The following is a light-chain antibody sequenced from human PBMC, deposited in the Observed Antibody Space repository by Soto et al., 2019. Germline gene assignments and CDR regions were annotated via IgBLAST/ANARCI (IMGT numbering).Light chain of an antibody. CDR2: AAS. CDR3: QQYGPSPPYT. Sequence: EVVLTQSPGILSLSPGERATLSCRASRSFASSYLAWYQQKPGQAPRLLIYAASIRATRIPDRLSGSGSETDFALTISRLEPEDSAVYFCQQYGPSPPYTFGQGTKLEI. V-gene: IGKV3-20*01. J-gene: IGKJ2*01. CDR1: RSFASSY.